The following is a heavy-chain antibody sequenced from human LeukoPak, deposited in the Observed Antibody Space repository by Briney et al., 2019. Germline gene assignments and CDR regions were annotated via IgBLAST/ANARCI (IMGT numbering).Heavy chain of an antibody. V-gene: IGHV4-34*01. J-gene: IGHJ5*02. D-gene: IGHD5-24*01. Sequence: PSETLSLTCAVYGGSFSGYYWSWIRQPPGKGLEWIGEINHSGSTNYNPSLKSRVTISVDTSKNQFSLKLSSVTAADTAVYYCARTRRWLQLFDWFDPWGQGTLVTASS. CDR1: GGSFSGYY. CDR2: INHSGST. CDR3: ARTRRWLQLFDWFDP.